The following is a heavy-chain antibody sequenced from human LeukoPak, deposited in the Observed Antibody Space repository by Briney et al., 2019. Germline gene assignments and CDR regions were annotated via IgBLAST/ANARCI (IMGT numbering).Heavy chain of an antibody. Sequence: SETLSLTCTVSGGSISSSSYYWGWIRQPPGKGLEWIRSIYYSGSTYYNPSLKSRVIISVDTSKNQFSLRLSSVTAADTAVYYCARERGGYGGLDYWGQGTLVTVSS. D-gene: IGHD4-23*01. J-gene: IGHJ4*02. V-gene: IGHV4-39*07. CDR3: ARERGGYGGLDY. CDR1: GGSISSSSYY. CDR2: IYYSGST.